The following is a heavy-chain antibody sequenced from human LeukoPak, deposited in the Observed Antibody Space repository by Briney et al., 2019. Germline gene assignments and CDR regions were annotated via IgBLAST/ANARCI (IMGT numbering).Heavy chain of an antibody. V-gene: IGHV3-21*01. CDR1: GFTFSSYS. CDR3: ARNRIGDDVFDI. J-gene: IGHJ3*02. Sequence: PGGSLRLSCAASGFTFSSYSMNWVRQAPGKGLEWVSSISSSSSYIYYADSVKGRFTISRDNAKNSLYLQMNSLRAEDAAVYYCARNRIGDDVFDIWGQGTMVTISS. D-gene: IGHD3-16*01. CDR2: ISSSSSYI.